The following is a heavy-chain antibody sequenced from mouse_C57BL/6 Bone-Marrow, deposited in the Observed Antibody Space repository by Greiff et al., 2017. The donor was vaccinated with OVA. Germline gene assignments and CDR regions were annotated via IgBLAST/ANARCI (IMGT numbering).Heavy chain of an antibody. J-gene: IGHJ4*01. V-gene: IGHV1-69*01. CDR2: IDPSDSYT. CDR1: GYTFTSYW. CDR3: ARLRGYDAMDY. Sequence: QVQLQQPGAELVMPGASVKLSCKASGYTFTSYWMHWVKQRPGQGLEWIGEIDPSDSYTNYNQKFKGKSTLTVDKSSSTAYMQLSSLTSEDSAVYYCARLRGYDAMDYWGQGTSVTVSS.